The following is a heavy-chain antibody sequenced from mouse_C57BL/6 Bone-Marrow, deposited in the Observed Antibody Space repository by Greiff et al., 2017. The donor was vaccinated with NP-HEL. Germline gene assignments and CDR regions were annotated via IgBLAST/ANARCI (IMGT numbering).Heavy chain of an antibody. CDR1: GYSFTGYY. J-gene: IGHJ3*01. Sequence: VQLQQSGPELVKPGASVKISCKASGYSFTGYYMNWVKQSPEKSLEWIGEINPSTGGTTYNQKFKAKATLTVDKSSSTAYMQLKSLTSEDSAVYYCARRNYYGSSPPYWGQGTLVTVSA. CDR3: ARRNYYGSSPPY. CDR2: INPSTGGT. D-gene: IGHD1-1*01. V-gene: IGHV1-42*01.